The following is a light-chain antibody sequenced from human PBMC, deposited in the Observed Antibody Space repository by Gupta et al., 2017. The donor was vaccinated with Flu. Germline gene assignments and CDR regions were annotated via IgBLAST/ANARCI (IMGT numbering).Light chain of an antibody. CDR1: QSVSGY. Sequence: DIQMTQSPSSLSALVGDRVTITCRASQSVSGYVNWYQQRPGKAPKLLISDVSNLQSGVPATFSGSGSGTDFTLTISKLEAEDSGTYYCQQGVSVPLNFGGGTKVDIK. J-gene: IGKJ4*01. CDR3: QQGVSVPLN. V-gene: IGKV1-39*01. CDR2: DVS.